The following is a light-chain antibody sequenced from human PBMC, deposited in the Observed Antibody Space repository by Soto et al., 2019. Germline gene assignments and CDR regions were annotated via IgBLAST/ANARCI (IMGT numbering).Light chain of an antibody. CDR1: ESIRSR. CDR2: KAS. CDR3: QQYESCSPCT. V-gene: IGKV1-5*03. Sequence: DIQMTQSPSTLSASVGDRVTITCRASESIRSRLAWYQQKPGKAPKLLIYKASSLETGVPSRFSGSGSETEFTLTISSLQPDDFATYYCQQYESCSPCTFGQGTKVEIK. J-gene: IGKJ2*02.